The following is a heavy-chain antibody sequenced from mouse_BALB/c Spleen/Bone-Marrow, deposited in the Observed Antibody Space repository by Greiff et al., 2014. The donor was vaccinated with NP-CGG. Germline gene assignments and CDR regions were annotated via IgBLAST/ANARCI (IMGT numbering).Heavy chain of an antibody. V-gene: IGHV5-6*02. CDR2: ITSGGRYT. CDR1: GFTFSSYG. CDR3: ARRGGEKDYFDY. Sequence: DVKLVESGEDSVKSGGSLKLSCAASGFTFSSYGMSWVRQTPDKRLEWVATITSGGRYTYYPDSVKGRFTISRDNAKNTLYLQMSSLKSEDTAMYYCARRGGEKDYFDYWGQGTTLTVSS. J-gene: IGHJ2*01.